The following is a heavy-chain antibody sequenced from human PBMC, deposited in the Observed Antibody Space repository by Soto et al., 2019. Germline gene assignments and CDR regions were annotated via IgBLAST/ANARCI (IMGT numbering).Heavy chain of an antibody. J-gene: IGHJ4*02. CDR3: ARGRLNYYDSSGHRPPEVYFDY. CDR2: INPNSGGT. Sequence: ASVKVSCKASGYTFTGYYMHWVRQAPGQGLEWMGWINPNSGGTNYAQKFQGWVTMTRDTSISTAYMELSRLRSDDTAVYYCARGRLNYYDSSGHRPPEVYFDYWGQGTLVTVSS. V-gene: IGHV1-2*04. D-gene: IGHD3-22*01. CDR1: GYTFTGYY.